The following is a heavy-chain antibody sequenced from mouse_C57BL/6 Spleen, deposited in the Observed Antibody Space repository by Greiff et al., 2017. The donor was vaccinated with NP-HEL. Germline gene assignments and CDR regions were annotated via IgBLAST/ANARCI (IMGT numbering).Heavy chain of an antibody. D-gene: IGHD1-1*01. CDR2: IDPSDSYT. CDR3: ALRAITTVVDY. Sequence: QVQLQQPGAELVRPGTSVKLSCKASGYTFTSYWMHWVKQRPGQGLEWIGVIDPSDSYTNYNQKFKGKATLTVDTSSSTAYMQLSSLTSEDSAVYYCALRAITTVVDYWGQGTTLTVSS. CDR1: GYTFTSYW. J-gene: IGHJ2*01. V-gene: IGHV1-59*01.